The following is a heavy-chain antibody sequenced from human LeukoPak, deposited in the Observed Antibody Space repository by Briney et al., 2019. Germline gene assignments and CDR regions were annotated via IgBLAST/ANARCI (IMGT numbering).Heavy chain of an antibody. V-gene: IGHV4-39*01. CDR2: IYYSGST. J-gene: IGHJ6*03. CDR3: ARHLTVTTHSYYYYMDV. Sequence: SETLSLTCTVSGGSISSSSCYWGWIRQPPGKGLEWIGSIYYSGSTYYNPSLKSRVTISVDTSKNQFSLKLSSVTAADTAVYYCARHLTVTTHSYYYYMDVWGKGTTVTVSS. D-gene: IGHD4-17*01. CDR1: GGSISSSSCY.